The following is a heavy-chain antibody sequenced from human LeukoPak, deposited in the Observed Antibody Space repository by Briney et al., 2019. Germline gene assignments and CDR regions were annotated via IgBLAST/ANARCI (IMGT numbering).Heavy chain of an antibody. D-gene: IGHD3-10*01. CDR2: ISGSGGST. Sequence: GGSLRLSCAASGFTFSSYAMSWVRQAPGKGLEWVSAISGSGGSTYYADSVKGRFTISRDNSKNTLYLQMNSLRAEDTAVYYCATYGSGSYYTFYLRSSYYYYYGMDVWGQGTTVTVSS. CDR3: ATYGSGSYYTFYLRSSYYYYYGMDV. V-gene: IGHV3-23*01. CDR1: GFTFSSYA. J-gene: IGHJ6*02.